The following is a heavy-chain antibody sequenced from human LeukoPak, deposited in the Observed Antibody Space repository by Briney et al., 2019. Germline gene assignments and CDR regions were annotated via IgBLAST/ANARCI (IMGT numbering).Heavy chain of an antibody. CDR2: ISAYNGNT. CDR1: GYTFTSYG. V-gene: IGHV1-18*01. J-gene: IGHJ6*03. Sequence: ASVKVSCKASGYTFTSYGISWVRQAPGQGLEWMGWISAYNGNTNYAQKLQGRVTMTTDTFTSTAYMELRSLRSDDTAVYYCARVVSSSGWYVLSYYYYMDVWGKGTTVTISS. D-gene: IGHD6-19*01. CDR3: ARVVSSSGWYVLSYYYYMDV.